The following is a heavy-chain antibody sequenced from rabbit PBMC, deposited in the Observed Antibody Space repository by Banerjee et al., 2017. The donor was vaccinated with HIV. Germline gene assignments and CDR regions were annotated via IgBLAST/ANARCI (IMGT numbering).Heavy chain of an antibody. V-gene: IGHV1S45*01. CDR2: IHAGSSGNT. J-gene: IGHJ4*01. CDR1: GFSFSSGYY. CDR3: ARDFAGYSLFQL. Sequence: QEQLVESGGGLVQPEGSLTLTCTASGFSFSSGYYMCWVRQAPGKGLEWIGCIHAGSSGNTYYAKWPKGRFTVSKTSSTTVTLQMTSLTAADTATYFCARDFAGYSLFQLWGPGTLVTVS. D-gene: IGHD7-1*01.